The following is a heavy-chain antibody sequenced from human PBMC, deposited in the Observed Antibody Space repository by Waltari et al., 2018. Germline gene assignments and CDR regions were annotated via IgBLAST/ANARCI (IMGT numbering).Heavy chain of an antibody. J-gene: IGHJ3*02. Sequence: QVQLAQSGAEVKKPGASVKVSCKASGYIFTNYAMHWLRQAPGQRLEWMGWINAGNGNTKYSQKFQGRVTITRDTSASTAYMELNSLKSEDTAVYYCARERDDFIVQTPPDAFHIWGQGTVVTVSS. V-gene: IGHV1-3*01. CDR3: ARERDDFIVQTPPDAFHI. CDR2: INAGNGNT. CDR1: GYIFTNYA. D-gene: IGHD3-3*01.